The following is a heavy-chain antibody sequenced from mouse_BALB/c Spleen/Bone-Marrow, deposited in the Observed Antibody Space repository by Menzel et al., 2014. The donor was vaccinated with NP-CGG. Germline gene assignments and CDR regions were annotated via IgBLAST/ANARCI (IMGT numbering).Heavy chain of an antibody. Sequence: QVQLQQSGAELVRPGSSVKISCKASGYVFTDYWMNWLRQRPGQGLEWIGQIFPVNADTNYKANFKDKVTLTADKSSTTAYMQLNSLTSEDSAVYFWARFATGSFAYWGQGTLVTVSA. CDR1: GYVFTDYW. J-gene: IGHJ3*01. CDR3: ARFATGSFAY. CDR2: IFPVNADT. D-gene: IGHD1-1*01. V-gene: IGHV1-80*01.